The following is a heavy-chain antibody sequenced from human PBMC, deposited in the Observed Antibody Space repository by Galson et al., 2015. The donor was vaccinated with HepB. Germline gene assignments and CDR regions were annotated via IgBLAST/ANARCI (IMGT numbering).Heavy chain of an antibody. J-gene: IGHJ3*02. CDR2: ISSSSSTI. CDR3: ARDKGVVPAAYDAFDI. Sequence: SLRLSCAASGFTFSSYSMNWVRQAPGKGLEWVSYISSSSSTIYYADSVKGRFTISRDNAKNSLYLQMNSLRAEDTAVYYCARDKGVVPAAYDAFDIWGQGTMVTVSS. D-gene: IGHD2-2*01. CDR1: GFTFSSYS. V-gene: IGHV3-48*01.